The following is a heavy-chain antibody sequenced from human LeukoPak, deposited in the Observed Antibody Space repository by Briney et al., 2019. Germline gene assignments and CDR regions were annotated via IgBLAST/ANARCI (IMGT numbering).Heavy chain of an antibody. CDR1: GFTFSSYA. CDR3: TVSSFSSTWYSWVH. Sequence: GGSLRLSCAASGFTFSSYAMGWVRLAPGKGLEWVSAISNGGGSTYYADSVRGRFTISRDNSKNTLFLQVYSLRAEDSAVYYCTVSSFSSTWYSWVHWGQGTLVTVSS. CDR2: ISNGGGST. D-gene: IGHD6-13*01. V-gene: IGHV3-23*01. J-gene: IGHJ4*02.